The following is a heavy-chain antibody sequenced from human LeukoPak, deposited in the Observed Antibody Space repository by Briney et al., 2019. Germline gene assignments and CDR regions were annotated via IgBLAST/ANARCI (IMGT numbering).Heavy chain of an antibody. V-gene: IGHV4-59*01. Sequence: SEALSLTCTVSGGSISSYYWSWIRQPPGKGLEWIGYIYYSGSTNYNPSLKSRVTISVDTSKNQFSLKLSSVTAADTAVYYCARAKYSSSGFGYWGQGTLVTVSS. CDR2: IYYSGST. D-gene: IGHD6-13*01. CDR1: GGSISSYY. CDR3: ARAKYSSSGFGY. J-gene: IGHJ4*02.